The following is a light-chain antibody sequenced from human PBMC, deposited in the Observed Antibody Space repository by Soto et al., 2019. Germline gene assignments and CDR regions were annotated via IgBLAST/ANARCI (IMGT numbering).Light chain of an antibody. J-gene: IGKJ4*01. CDR1: QSVSSSS. CDR3: QQRSNWPLT. CDR2: GAS. Sequence: VLSQSPCSLSLSPGERATLSCRASQSVSSSSLAWYQQKPGQAPRLLIYGASRSATGIPDRFSGSGSGTDFTLTINSLEPEDFAVYYCQQRSNWPLTFGGGTKADIK. V-gene: IGKV3D-20*02.